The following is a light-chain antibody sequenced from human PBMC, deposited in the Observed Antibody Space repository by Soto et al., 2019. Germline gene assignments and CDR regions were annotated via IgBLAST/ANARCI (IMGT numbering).Light chain of an antibody. CDR2: ATS. CDR3: QQARSFPVT. Sequence: DIQMTQSPSSLSASLGDTVSISCRSSQDVGRWLSWYQQKPGKAPKILIFATSTLQSGVPSRFSGSGSGTDFTLTITSLQSEDFATYYCQQARSFPVTFGQGTKVDIK. CDR1: QDVGRW. J-gene: IGKJ1*01. V-gene: IGKV1D-12*01.